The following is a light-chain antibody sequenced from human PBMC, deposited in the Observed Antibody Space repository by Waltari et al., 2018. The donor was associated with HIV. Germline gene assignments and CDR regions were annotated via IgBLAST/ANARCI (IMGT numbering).Light chain of an antibody. CDR2: VNN. V-gene: IGLV1-40*01. CDR1: SSNIGAGYD. Sequence: QSVLPQPPSVSGAPRQRVTISCTASSSNIGAGYDVLWYQQLPGTAPKLLIYVNNNRPSGVPDRFSGSKSGTSASLAITGLQAEDEADYYCQSYDSSLSGWVFGGGTKLAVL. CDR3: QSYDSSLSGWV. J-gene: IGLJ3*02.